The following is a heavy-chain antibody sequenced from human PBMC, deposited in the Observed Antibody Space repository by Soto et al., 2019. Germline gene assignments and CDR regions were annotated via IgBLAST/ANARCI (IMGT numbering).Heavy chain of an antibody. CDR3: ARVSLRFNWFDP. J-gene: IGHJ5*02. CDR2: IHYSGST. V-gene: IGHV4-31*02. Sequence: SETLSLTCYVSGVSISSSSYYWGWIRQPPGKGLDWIGYIHYSGSTYYNPSLKSRVTISVDTSKKQFSLKLSSVTAADTAVYYCARVSLRFNWFDPWGQGTLVTVSS. D-gene: IGHD5-12*01. CDR1: GVSISSSSYY.